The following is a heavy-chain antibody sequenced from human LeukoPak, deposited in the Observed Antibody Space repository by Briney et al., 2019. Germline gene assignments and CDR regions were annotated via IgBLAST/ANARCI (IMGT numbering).Heavy chain of an antibody. J-gene: IGHJ5*02. CDR1: GFPLSDYW. CDR3: ARGGITSPCITIGRFVP. V-gene: IGHV3-7*01. Sequence: GGSLRLSCSPSGFPLSDYWMSWPRQAPGKGLEWVATINRDGGEKYYVDSVKGRFTISRDNSKNSLYLQLSSLRAADTAMYYCARGGITSPCITIGRFVPWGQGTLVTVSS. D-gene: IGHD1-14*01. CDR2: INRDGGEK.